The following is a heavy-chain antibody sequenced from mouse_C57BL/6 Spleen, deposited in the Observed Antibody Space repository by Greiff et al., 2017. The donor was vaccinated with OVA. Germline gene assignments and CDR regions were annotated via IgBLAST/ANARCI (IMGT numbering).Heavy chain of an antibody. V-gene: IGHV1-18*01. CDR1: GYTFTDYN. CDR2: INPNNGGT. D-gene: IGHD1-1*01. Sequence: EVKLVESGPELVKPGASVKIPCKASGYTFTDYNMDWVKQSHGKSLEWIGDINPNNGGTIYNQKFKGKATLTVDKSSSTAYMELRSLTSEDTAVYYCARRGYGSSLFAYWGQGTLVTVSA. CDR3: ARRGYGSSLFAY. J-gene: IGHJ3*01.